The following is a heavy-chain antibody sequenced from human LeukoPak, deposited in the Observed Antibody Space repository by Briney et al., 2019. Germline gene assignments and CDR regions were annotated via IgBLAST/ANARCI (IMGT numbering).Heavy chain of an antibody. V-gene: IGHV3-23*01. CDR3: AKDSRGSSVRVFDY. J-gene: IGHJ4*02. D-gene: IGHD5/OR15-5a*01. CDR1: GFPLSNYP. CDR2: IRGSDENT. Sequence: GGSPGPPRVASGFPLSNYPITRVPQAPGGGLEGVSAIRGSDENTYYADSVRGRFTISRDISKNTLYLQLTSLRAEDTAMYYCAKDSRGSSVRVFDYWAQGTLVIVST.